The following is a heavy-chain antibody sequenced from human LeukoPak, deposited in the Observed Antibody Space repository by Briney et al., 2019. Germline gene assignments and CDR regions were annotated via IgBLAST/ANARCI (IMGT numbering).Heavy chain of an antibody. J-gene: IGHJ4*02. CDR3: ARVAGEYSSSWYGLVDY. CDR2: INPNSGGT. V-gene: IGHV1-2*06. Sequence: ASVKVSCKASGYTFTGYYMHWVRQAPGPGLEWMGRINPNSGGTNYAQKFQRRVTMTRDTSISTAYMALSRLRSDDTPVYYCARVAGEYSSSWYGLVDYWGQGTPVTVSS. D-gene: IGHD6-13*01. CDR1: GYTFTGYY.